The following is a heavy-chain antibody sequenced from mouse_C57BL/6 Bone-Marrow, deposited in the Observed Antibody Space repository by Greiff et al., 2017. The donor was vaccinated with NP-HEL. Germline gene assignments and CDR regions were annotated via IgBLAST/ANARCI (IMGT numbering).Heavy chain of an antibody. CDR2: IYPRSGNT. CDR1: GYTFTSYG. CDR3: ARSTTVVGRDY. D-gene: IGHD1-1*01. Sequence: VQRVESGAELARPGASVKLSCKASGYTFTSYGISWVKQRTGQGLEWIGEIYPRSGNTYYNEKFKGKATLTADKSSSTAYMELRSLTSEDSAVYFCARSTTVVGRDYWGQGTTLTVSS. V-gene: IGHV1-81*01. J-gene: IGHJ2*01.